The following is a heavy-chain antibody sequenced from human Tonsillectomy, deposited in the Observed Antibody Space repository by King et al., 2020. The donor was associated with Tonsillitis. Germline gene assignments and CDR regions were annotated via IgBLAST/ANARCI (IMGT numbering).Heavy chain of an antibody. V-gene: IGHV4-34*01. CDR3: ARIRFNIMILAYRGNYFDY. J-gene: IGHJ4*02. Sequence: VQLQQWGAGLVKPSETLSLTCAVYGESFSGYYWSWIRQLPGKELEWIGEINKRGSANYSPSPKSGVTMSIETSKNQFSLNLRSVTAADTAVYYCARIRFNIMILAYRGNYFDYWGQGILFPVSS. CDR2: INKRGSA. D-gene: IGHD3-16*01. CDR1: GESFSGYY.